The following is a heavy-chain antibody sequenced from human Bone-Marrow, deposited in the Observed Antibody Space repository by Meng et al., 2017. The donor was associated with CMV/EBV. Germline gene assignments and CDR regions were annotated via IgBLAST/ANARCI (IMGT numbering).Heavy chain of an antibody. CDR3: ARFDTAMGGMDV. D-gene: IGHD5-18*01. Sequence: SETLSLTCAVYGGSFSGYYWTWIRQSPGKGLEWIGQITHSGSTNYNPSLQSRVTISLDTSKNQFSLKVTSVTAADTAVYYCARFDTAMGGMDVWGQGTTVTVSS. CDR1: GGSFSGYY. CDR2: ITHSGST. J-gene: IGHJ6*02. V-gene: IGHV4-34*01.